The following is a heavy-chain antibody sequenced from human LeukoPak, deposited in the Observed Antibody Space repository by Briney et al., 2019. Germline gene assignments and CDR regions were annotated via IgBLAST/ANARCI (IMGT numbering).Heavy chain of an antibody. CDR3: ARKLKRYCSGGSCGYYFDY. CDR2: INHSGST. CDR1: GGSFSGYY. Sequence: PSETLSLTCAVYGGSFSGYYWSWIRQPPGKGLEWIGEINHSGSTNYNPSLKSRVTISVDTSKNQFSLKLSSVTAADTAVYYCARKLKRYCSGGSCGYYFDYWGQGTLATVSS. J-gene: IGHJ4*02. V-gene: IGHV4-34*01. D-gene: IGHD2-15*01.